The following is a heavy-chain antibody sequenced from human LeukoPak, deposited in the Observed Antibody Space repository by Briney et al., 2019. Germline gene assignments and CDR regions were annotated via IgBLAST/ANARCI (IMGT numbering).Heavy chain of an antibody. V-gene: IGHV3-23*01. Sequence: QPGGSLRLSCAASGFTFSSYAMSWVRQAPGKGLEWVSAISGSGGSTYYADSVKGRFTISRDNSKNTLYLQMNSLRAEDTAVYYCAKDHSVAGPGDDAFDIWGQGTMVTVSS. J-gene: IGHJ3*02. D-gene: IGHD6-19*01. CDR3: AKDHSVAGPGDDAFDI. CDR1: GFTFSSYA. CDR2: ISGSGGST.